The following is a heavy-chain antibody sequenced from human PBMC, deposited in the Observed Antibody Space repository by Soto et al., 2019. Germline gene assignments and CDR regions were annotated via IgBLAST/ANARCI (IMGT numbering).Heavy chain of an antibody. CDR2: IYYSGST. V-gene: IGHV4-59*08. CDR1: GGSISSYY. Sequence: QVQLQESGPGLVKPSETLSLTCTVSGGSISSYYWSWIRQPPGKGLEWIGYIYYSGSTNYNPSPKTRATTSVDTSKSQFSLTRSSVTAADTAVHDCACRYGPGFGFWGQGTLVTVSS. J-gene: IGHJ4*02. D-gene: IGHD4-17*01. CDR3: ACRYGPGFGF.